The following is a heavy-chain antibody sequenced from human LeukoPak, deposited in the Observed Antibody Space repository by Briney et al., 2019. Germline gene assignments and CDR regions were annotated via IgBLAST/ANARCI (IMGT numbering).Heavy chain of an antibody. V-gene: IGHV4-34*01. CDR3: ARTGELTLYYYYYYYMDV. CDR1: GGSFSGYY. J-gene: IGHJ6*03. D-gene: IGHD1-26*01. CDR2: INHSGST. Sequence: SETLSLTCAVYGGSFSGYYWSWIRQPPGKGLEWIGEINHSGSTNYNPSLKSRVTISVDTSKNQFSLKLSSVTAADTAVYYCARTGELTLYYYYYYYMDVWGKGTTVTVSS.